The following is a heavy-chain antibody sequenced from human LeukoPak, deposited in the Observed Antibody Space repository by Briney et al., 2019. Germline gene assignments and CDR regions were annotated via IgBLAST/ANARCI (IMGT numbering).Heavy chain of an antibody. D-gene: IGHD2-2*01. V-gene: IGHV3-9*01. CDR3: ARDCGTTSCSLFDY. J-gene: IGHJ4*02. CDR2: ISWNSGSI. CDR1: GFTFDDYA. Sequence: SGGSLRLSCAASGFTFDDYAMHWVRQAPGKGLEWVSGISWNSGSIGYADSVKGRFTISRDNAKNSLYLQMNSLRAEDTAVYYCARDCGTTSCSLFDYWGQGTLVTVSS.